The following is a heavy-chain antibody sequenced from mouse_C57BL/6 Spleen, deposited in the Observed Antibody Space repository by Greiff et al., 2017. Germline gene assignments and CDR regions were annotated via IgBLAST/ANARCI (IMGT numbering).Heavy chain of an antibody. CDR1: GFTFSDYG. V-gene: IGHV5-17*01. Sequence: EVKLQESGGGLVKPGGSLKLSCAASGFTFSDYGMHWVRQAPEKGLEWVAYISSGSSTIYYADTVKGRFTISRDNAKNTLFLQMTSLRSEDTAMYYCATTVVAPGFAYWGQGTLVTVSA. D-gene: IGHD1-1*01. CDR2: ISSGSSTI. J-gene: IGHJ3*01. CDR3: ATTVVAPGFAY.